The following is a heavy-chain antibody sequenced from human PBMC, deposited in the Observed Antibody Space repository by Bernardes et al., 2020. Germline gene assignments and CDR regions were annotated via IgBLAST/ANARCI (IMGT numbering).Heavy chain of an antibody. V-gene: IGHV4-39*01. CDR2: IYYSGST. J-gene: IGHJ4*02. CDR1: GGSISSSSYY. D-gene: IGHD6-13*01. CDR3: ARPLWAAAGKPPNEADY. Sequence: SETLSLTCTVSGGSISSSSYYWGWIRQPPGKGLEWIGSIYYSGSTYYNPSLKSRVTISVDTSKNQFSLKLSSVTAADTAVYYCARPLWAAAGKPPNEADYWGQGTLVTVSS.